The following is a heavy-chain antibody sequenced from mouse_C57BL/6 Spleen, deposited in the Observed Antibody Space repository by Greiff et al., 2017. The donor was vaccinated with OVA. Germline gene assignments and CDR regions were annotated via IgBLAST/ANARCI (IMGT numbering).Heavy chain of an antibody. V-gene: IGHV2-9-1*01. D-gene: IGHD1-1*01. CDR2: IWTGGGT. CDR1: GFSLTSYA. CDR3: ARNSGDGSSYWFAY. J-gene: IGHJ3*01. Sequence: VKLMESGPGLVAPSQSLSITCTVSGFSLTSYAISWVRQPPGKGLEWLGVIWTGGGTNYNSALKSRLSISKDNSKSQVFLKMNSLQTDDTARYYCARNSGDGSSYWFAYWGQGTLVTVSA.